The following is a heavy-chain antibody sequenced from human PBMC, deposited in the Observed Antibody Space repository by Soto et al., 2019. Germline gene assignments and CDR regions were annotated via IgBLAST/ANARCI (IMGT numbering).Heavy chain of an antibody. CDR3: ARRGYSYSTYFDY. D-gene: IGHD5-18*01. Sequence: GGSLRLSCAASGFTFSSYAMHWVRQAPGKGLEWVAVISYDGSNKYYADSVKGRFTISRDNSKNTLYLQMNSLRAEDTAVYYCARRGYSYSTYFDYWGQGPLVTVSS. CDR1: GFTFSSYA. CDR2: ISYDGSNK. J-gene: IGHJ4*02. V-gene: IGHV3-30-3*01.